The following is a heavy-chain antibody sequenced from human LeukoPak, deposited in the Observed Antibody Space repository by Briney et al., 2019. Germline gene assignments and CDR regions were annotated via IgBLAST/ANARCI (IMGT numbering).Heavy chain of an antibody. CDR1: GFTFSSYA. J-gene: IGHJ4*02. CDR2: ISGSGGST. V-gene: IGHV3-23*01. CDR3: AKVNGEWFGELDY. Sequence: GGSLRLSCAASGFTFSSYAMSWVRQAPGKGLEWVSAISGSGGSTYYADSVKGRCTSSRDNSKNTLYLQMNSLRAEDTAVYYCAKVNGEWFGELDYWGQGTLVTVSS. D-gene: IGHD3-10*01.